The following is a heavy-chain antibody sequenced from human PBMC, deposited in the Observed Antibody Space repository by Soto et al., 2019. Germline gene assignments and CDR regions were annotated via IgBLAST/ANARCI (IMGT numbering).Heavy chain of an antibody. J-gene: IGHJ4*02. V-gene: IGHV1-24*01. D-gene: IGHD6-19*01. CDR3: ATASFEPYSSGWYTYYCGY. Sequence: ASVKVSCKVSGYTLTELSMHWVRQAPGKGLEWMGGFDPEDGETIYAQKFQGRVTMTEDTSTDTAYMELSSLRSEDTAVYYCATASFEPYSSGWYTYYCGYWGQGTLVTVSS. CDR2: FDPEDGET. CDR1: GYTLTELS.